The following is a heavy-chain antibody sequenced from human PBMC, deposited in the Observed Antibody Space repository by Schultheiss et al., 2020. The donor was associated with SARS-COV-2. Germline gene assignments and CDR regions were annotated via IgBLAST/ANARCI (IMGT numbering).Heavy chain of an antibody. J-gene: IGHJ4*02. CDR2: IYYSGTI. CDR3: ARAPASYFDY. Sequence: SETLSLTCAVYGGSFSGYYWSWIRQPPGKGLEWIGYIYYSGTINYNPSLKSRVSISIDTSRDQFSLKLSSVTAADTAVYYCARAPASYFDYWGQGTLVTVSS. CDR1: GGSFSGYY. V-gene: IGHV4-59*08.